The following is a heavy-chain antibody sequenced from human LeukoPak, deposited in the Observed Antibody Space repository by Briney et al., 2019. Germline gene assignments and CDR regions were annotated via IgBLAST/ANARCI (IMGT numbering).Heavy chain of an antibody. D-gene: IGHD2-8*01. J-gene: IGHJ5*02. Sequence: GGSLRLSCAASGFTFSDYYMSWIRQAPGKGLEWVSYISSSGSTIYYADSVKGRFTISRDNAKNSLYLQMNSLRAEDTAVYYCARNLPTPVKTVLMVYAGFWFDPWGQGTLVTVSS. V-gene: IGHV3-11*01. CDR2: ISSSGSTI. CDR1: GFTFSDYY. CDR3: ARNLPTPVKTVLMVYAGFWFDP.